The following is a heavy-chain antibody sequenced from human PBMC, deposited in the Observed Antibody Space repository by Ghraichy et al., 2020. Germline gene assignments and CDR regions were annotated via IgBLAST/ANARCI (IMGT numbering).Heavy chain of an antibody. J-gene: IGHJ3*01. V-gene: IGHV4-59*01. Sequence: SETLSLTCTVSGGSISSFYWCWIRQPPGKGLDWIGYIYYSGSTNYNPSLKSRVTISVDTSKNQFSLSLTSVTAADTAVYYCARAPIYGSGSPTVGAFDVWGQGTMVTVSS. CDR2: IYYSGST. CDR1: GGSISSFY. D-gene: IGHD3-10*01. CDR3: ARAPIYGSGSPTVGAFDV.